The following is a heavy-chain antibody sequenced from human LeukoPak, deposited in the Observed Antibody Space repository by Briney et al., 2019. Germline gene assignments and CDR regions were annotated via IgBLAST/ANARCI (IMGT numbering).Heavy chain of an antibody. J-gene: IGHJ4*02. CDR1: GFTFSSYE. V-gene: IGHV3-48*03. Sequence: GGSLRLSCVASGFTFSSYEMNWVRQAPGKGLEWVSYISSSGSTIYYADSVKGRFTISRDNAKNSLYLQMNSLRAEDTAVYYCASVTYYYDSSGYYHFDYWGQGTLVTVSS. D-gene: IGHD3-22*01. CDR3: ASVTYYYDSSGYYHFDY. CDR2: ISSSGSTI.